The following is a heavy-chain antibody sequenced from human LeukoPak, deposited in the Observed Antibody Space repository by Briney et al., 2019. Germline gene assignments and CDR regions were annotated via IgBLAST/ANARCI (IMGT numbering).Heavy chain of an antibody. D-gene: IGHD3-22*01. CDR3: ARENPNYYDSSTPQAPPDY. CDR1: GFTFSSYA. V-gene: IGHV3-30-3*01. Sequence: PGGSLRLSYAASGFTFSSYAMHWVRQAPGKGLEWVAVISYDGSNKYYADSVKGRFTISRDNSKNTLYLQMNSLRAEDTAVYYCARENPNYYDSSTPQAPPDYWGQGTLVTVSS. CDR2: ISYDGSNK. J-gene: IGHJ4*02.